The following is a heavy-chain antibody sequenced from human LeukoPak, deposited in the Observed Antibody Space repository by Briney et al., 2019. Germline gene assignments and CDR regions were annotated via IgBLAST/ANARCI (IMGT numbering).Heavy chain of an antibody. V-gene: IGHV3-30*04. Sequence: PGRSLRLSCAASGFTFSSYAMHWVHQAPGKGLEWVAVISYDGSNKYYADSVKGRFTISRDNSKNTLYLQMNSLRAEDTAVYYCARDPMIVVVGYFDYWGQGTLVTVSS. CDR3: ARDPMIVVVGYFDY. J-gene: IGHJ4*02. D-gene: IGHD3-22*01. CDR2: ISYDGSNK. CDR1: GFTFSSYA.